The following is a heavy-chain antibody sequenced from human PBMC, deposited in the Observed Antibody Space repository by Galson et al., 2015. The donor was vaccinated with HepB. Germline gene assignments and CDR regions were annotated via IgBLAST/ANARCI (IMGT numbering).Heavy chain of an antibody. CDR2: IYHSGST. V-gene: IGHV4-30-2*01. CDR3: ARDSTYYYGSGSYD. D-gene: IGHD3-10*01. J-gene: IGHJ4*02. Sequence: LTCAVSGGSISSGGYSWSWIRQPPGKGLEWIGYIYHSGSTYYNPSLKSRVTISVDRSKNQFSLKLSSVTAADTAVYYCARDSTYYYGSGSYDWGQGTLVTVSS. CDR1: GGSISSGGYS.